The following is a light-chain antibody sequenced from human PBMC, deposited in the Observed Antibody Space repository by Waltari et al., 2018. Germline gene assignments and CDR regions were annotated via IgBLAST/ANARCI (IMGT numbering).Light chain of an antibody. V-gene: IGLV3-10*01. Sequence: SYELTQPPSVSVSPGQTARIPCSGDALPKKHAYWYQQKSGQAPVLVIYEDSKRPSGIPERFSGSSSGTMATLTISGAQVEDEADYNCYSTDSSGNHWVFGGGTKLTVL. CDR2: EDS. J-gene: IGLJ3*02. CDR1: ALPKKH. CDR3: YSTDSSGNHWV.